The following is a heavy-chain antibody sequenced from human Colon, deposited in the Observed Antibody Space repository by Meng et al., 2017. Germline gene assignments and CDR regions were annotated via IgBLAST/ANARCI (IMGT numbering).Heavy chain of an antibody. J-gene: IGHJ4*02. CDR3: AKYDRPPYCFEY. CDR1: GGSISGNY. V-gene: IGHV4-59*01. CDR2: IYYTGST. D-gene: IGHD2-15*01. Sequence: HVQHQESGPGLLKPSGTLSLTCTVSGGSISGNYWSWIRQSPGRGLEWIAYIYYTGSTNYNPSFKSRATISVDTSKNQFSLNLASVTAADTAVYYCAKYDRPPYCFEYWGQGTLVTVSS.